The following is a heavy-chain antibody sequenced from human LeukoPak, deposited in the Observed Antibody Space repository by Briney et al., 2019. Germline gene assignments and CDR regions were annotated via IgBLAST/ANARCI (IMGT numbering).Heavy chain of an antibody. J-gene: IGHJ4*02. CDR3: ARVRSRRGYSSSWYADY. CDR1: GYTITSYD. V-gene: IGHV1-8*01. CDR2: MNPNSGNT. Sequence: ASVKVSCKASGYTITSYDINWVRQATGQGLEWMGWMNPNSGNTGYAQKFQGRVTMTRNTSISTAYMELSSLRSEDTAVYYCARVRSRRGYSSSWYADYWGQGTLVTVSS. D-gene: IGHD6-13*01.